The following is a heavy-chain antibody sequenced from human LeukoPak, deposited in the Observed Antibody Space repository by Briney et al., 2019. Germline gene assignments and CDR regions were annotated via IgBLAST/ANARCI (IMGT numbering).Heavy chain of an antibody. D-gene: IGHD3-16*01. CDR2: ISSNGGST. CDR1: GFTFSSYA. CDR3: AREARGFSAFDI. J-gene: IGHJ3*02. V-gene: IGHV3-64*01. Sequence: GGSLRLSCAASGFTFSSYAMHWVRQAPGKGLEYVSAISSNGGSTYYANSVKGRSTISRDNSKNTLYLQMGSLSAEDMAVYYCAREARGFSAFDIWGQGTMVTVSS.